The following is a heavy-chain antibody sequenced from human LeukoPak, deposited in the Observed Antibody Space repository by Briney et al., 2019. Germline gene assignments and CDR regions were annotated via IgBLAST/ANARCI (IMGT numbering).Heavy chain of an antibody. CDR2: INQDGSER. CDR1: GFTFSSYW. Sequence: GGSLRLSCAASGFTFSSYWMTWVRQAPGKGLEWVANINQDGSERHYVDSVKGRFTISRDNAKNSLYLEMNSLRAEDTAAYYCARDEYSGNYVYWGQGTLVTVSS. D-gene: IGHD1-26*01. CDR3: ARDEYSGNYVY. J-gene: IGHJ4*02. V-gene: IGHV3-7*05.